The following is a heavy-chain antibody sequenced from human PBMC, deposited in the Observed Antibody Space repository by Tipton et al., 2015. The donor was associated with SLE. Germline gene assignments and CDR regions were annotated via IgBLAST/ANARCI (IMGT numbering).Heavy chain of an antibody. CDR2: ISAYNGNT. J-gene: IGHJ4*02. CDR1: GYTFTSYG. CDR3: ARASEDFYDSSGFDLDY. D-gene: IGHD3-22*01. Sequence: QSGPEVKKPGASVKVSCKASGYTFTSYGISWVRQAPGQGLEWMGWISAYNGNTNYAQKLQGRVTMTTDTSTSTAYMELRSLRSDDTAVYYCARASEDFYDSSGFDLDYWGQGTLVTVSS. V-gene: IGHV1-18*01.